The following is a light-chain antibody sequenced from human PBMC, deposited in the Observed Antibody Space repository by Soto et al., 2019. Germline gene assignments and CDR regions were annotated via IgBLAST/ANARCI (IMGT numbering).Light chain of an antibody. CDR1: QAINNR. J-gene: IGKJ1*01. Sequence: DIQLTQSPSSVSASVGDTVTITCRSGQAINNRLAWLQQQAGRAPKLLISFASTLVSGVPPRYTGSGSGTDFTLTINSLQPEDFATYYCVQAYNFPRTFGQGTRVDVK. CDR3: VQAYNFPRT. V-gene: IGKV1-12*01. CDR2: FAS.